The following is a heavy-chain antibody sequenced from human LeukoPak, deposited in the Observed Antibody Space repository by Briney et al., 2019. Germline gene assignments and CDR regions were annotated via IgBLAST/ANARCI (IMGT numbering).Heavy chain of an antibody. D-gene: IGHD4-23*01. J-gene: IGHJ4*02. V-gene: IGHV4-30-2*01. CDR2: IYHSGST. CDR3: ARALYGGACIDY. CDR1: GGSISSGGYS. Sequence: SQTLSLTCAVSGGSISSGGYSWSWIRQPPGKGLEWIGYIYHSGSTYYNPSLKSRVTISVDRSKNQFSLKLSSVTAADTAVYYCARALYGGACIDYWGQGTLVTVSS.